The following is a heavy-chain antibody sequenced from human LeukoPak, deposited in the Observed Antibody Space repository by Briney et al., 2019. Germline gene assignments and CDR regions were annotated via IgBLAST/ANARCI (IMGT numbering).Heavy chain of an antibody. J-gene: IGHJ4*02. CDR1: GFLLSSYS. V-gene: IGHV3-48*01. D-gene: IGHD2-15*01. Sequence: PGGSLRLSCAASGFLLSSYSINWVRQAPGKGLEWVSYISSSGSAIYYVDSVKGRFTVSRDNAKNSLFLQMNSPRAEDTAVYYCARVKGSYFDYWGQGALVTVSS. CDR2: ISSSGSAI. CDR3: ARVKGSYFDY.